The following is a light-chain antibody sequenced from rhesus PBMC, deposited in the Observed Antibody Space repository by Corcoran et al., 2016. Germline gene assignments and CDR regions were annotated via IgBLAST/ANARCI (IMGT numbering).Light chain of an antibody. CDR3: RRFKTYLS. V-gene: IGKV1-41*01. Sequence: DIQMTQSPSSLSASVGDRVTITCRASHSISNYLNWYQQEPGKAPKLLIYSASSLQSGVPSRYSGSGSGTEFTLAIGSLQTEDFATYYYRRFKTYLSFGQGTKGEIK. J-gene: IGKJ2*01. CDR2: SAS. CDR1: HSISNY.